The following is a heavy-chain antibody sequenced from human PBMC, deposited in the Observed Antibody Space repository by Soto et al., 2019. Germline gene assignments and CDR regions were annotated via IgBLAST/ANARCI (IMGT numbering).Heavy chain of an antibody. CDR3: AKDSIPYSSSYDLDH. CDR2: MTATGVSI. J-gene: IGHJ4*02. D-gene: IGHD6-6*01. Sequence: EVQLLESGGGLVQPGGSLRLSCVASGFSFSGYAMSWVRQAPGKGLVWVSSMTATGVSIYYADSVRGRFTISRDNSKNTLYLQMSSLRAEDTAMYYCAKDSIPYSSSYDLDHWGRGALVTVSS. V-gene: IGHV3-23*01. CDR1: GFSFSGYA.